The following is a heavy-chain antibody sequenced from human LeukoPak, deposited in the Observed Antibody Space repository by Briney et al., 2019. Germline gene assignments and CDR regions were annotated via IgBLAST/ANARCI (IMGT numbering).Heavy chain of an antibody. CDR3: ARVKGRWNSSGWLIFDY. CDR1: GGSISSYY. J-gene: IGHJ4*02. Sequence: SETLSLTCTVSGGSISSYYWSWIRQPPGKGLEWIGRIYISGTTNYNSSLKSRITMSLDTSKNQFSLKLSSVTAADTAVYYCARVKGRWNSSGWLIFDYWGQGSLVTVSS. V-gene: IGHV4-4*07. CDR2: IYISGTT. D-gene: IGHD6-19*01.